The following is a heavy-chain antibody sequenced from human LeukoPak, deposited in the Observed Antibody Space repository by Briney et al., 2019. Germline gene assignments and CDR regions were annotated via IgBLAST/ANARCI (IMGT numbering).Heavy chain of an antibody. CDR2: ISGDGGST. V-gene: IGHV3-43*02. J-gene: IGHJ1*01. CDR3: AKDWQYYYDSSGYLQH. D-gene: IGHD3-22*01. CDR1: GFTFDDYA. Sequence: GGSQRLSCAASGFTFDDYAMHWVRQAPGKGLEWVSLISGDGGSTYYADSVKGRFTISRDNSKNSLYLQMNSLRTEDTALYYCAKDWQYYYDSSGYLQHWGQGTLVTVSS.